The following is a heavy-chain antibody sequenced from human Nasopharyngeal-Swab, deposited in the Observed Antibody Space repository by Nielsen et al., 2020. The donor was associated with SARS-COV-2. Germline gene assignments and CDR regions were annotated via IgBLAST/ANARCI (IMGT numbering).Heavy chain of an antibody. Sequence: ASVKVSCQASGYTFTSYYLHWVRPAPGQGLEWMGIINPTYGSTSYAQKFEGRVTMTRVTSTSTVYMELSSLRSEDTAVYYCRVVPAAMWYYYYGMDVWGQGTTVTVSS. CDR1: GYTFTSYY. J-gene: IGHJ6*02. D-gene: IGHD2-2*01. CDR3: RVVPAAMWYYYYGMDV. V-gene: IGHV1-46*01. CDR2: INPTYGST.